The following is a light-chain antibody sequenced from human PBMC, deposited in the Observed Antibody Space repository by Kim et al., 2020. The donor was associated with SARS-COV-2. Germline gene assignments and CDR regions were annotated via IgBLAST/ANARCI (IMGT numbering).Light chain of an antibody. J-gene: IGLJ2*01. CDR3: AAWDDSLNGPV. V-gene: IGLV1-36*01. Sequence: KRVNVSCSGSGSNIGNNAVNWYQQLPGKAPKLLIYYDDLLPSGVSDRFSGSKSGTSASLAISGLQSEDEADYYCAAWDDSLNGPVFGGGTQLTVL. CDR2: YDD. CDR1: GSNIGNNA.